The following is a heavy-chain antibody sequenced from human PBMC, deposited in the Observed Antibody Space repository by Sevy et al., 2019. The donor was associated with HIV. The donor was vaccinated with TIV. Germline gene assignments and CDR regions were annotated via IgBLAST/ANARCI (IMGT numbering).Heavy chain of an antibody. CDR1: EFTFSSYA. J-gene: IGHJ4*02. Sequence: GGSLRLSCSASEFTFSSYAMSWVRQAPGKGLEWVSSISGSGRFTYYADFVEGRFIISRDNSKNTLYLQMNSLRAEDTAVYYCARDSGLRFLEWLLNYWGQGTLVTVSS. V-gene: IGHV3-23*01. CDR3: ARDSGLRFLEWLLNY. D-gene: IGHD3-3*01. CDR2: ISGSGRFT.